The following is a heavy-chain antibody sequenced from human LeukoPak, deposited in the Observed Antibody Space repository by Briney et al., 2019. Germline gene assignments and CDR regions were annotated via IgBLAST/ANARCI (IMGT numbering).Heavy chain of an antibody. CDR1: GFTFSNYA. CDR2: ISDRGGST. J-gene: IGHJ3*02. CDR3: AKLPGYNDAFDI. D-gene: IGHD1-1*01. V-gene: IGHV3-23*01. Sequence: GGSLRLSYAASGFTFSNYAMSWVRQAPGKGLEWVSGISDRGGSTYYADSVKGRFTISRDNSKNTLYLQMNSLRAEDTAVYYCAKLPGYNDAFDIWGQGTMVTVSS.